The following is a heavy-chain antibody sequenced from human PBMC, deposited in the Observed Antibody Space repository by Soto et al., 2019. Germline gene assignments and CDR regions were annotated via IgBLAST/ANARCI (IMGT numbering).Heavy chain of an antibody. J-gene: IGHJ4*02. D-gene: IGHD3-3*01. CDR1: GGSFGNSA. CDR2: FIPVYRTL. Sequence: GASVKVSCKASGGSFGNSAINWVRQTPGQGLEWLGGFIPVYRTLNYAQKFQGRVTITADESTGIAYMTLSSLASDDTAVYYCATGVIWIGYFTVDSWGQGTRVTVSS. CDR3: ATGVIWIGYFTVDS. V-gene: IGHV1-69*13.